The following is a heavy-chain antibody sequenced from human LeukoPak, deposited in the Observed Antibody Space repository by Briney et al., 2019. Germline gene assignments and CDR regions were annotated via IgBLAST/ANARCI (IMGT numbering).Heavy chain of an antibody. CDR1: GGSISSSSHY. Sequence: SETLSLTCTVSGGSISSSSHYWGWIRQPPGKGLEWIGSIYYSGSTYYNPSLKSRVTISVDTSKNQFSLKLSSVTAADTAVYYCARHLDIRDSANWFDPWGQGTLVTVSS. D-gene: IGHD2-2*03. V-gene: IGHV4-39*01. CDR2: IYYSGST. CDR3: ARHLDIRDSANWFDP. J-gene: IGHJ5*02.